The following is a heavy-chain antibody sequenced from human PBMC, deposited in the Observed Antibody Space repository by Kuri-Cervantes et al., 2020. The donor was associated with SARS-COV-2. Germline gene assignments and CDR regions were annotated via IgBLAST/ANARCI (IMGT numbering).Heavy chain of an antibody. V-gene: IGHV4-38-2*01. Sequence: SQTLSLTCAVSGYSISSGYYWGWIRQPPGKGLEWIGSIYHSGSTYYNPSLKSRVTMSVDTSKNQFSLKLSSVTAAVTAVYYCARVVPAADEGLYYYYMDVWGKGTTVTVSS. J-gene: IGHJ6*03. CDR2: IYHSGST. D-gene: IGHD2-2*01. CDR3: ARVVPAADEGLYYYYMDV. CDR1: GYSISSGYY.